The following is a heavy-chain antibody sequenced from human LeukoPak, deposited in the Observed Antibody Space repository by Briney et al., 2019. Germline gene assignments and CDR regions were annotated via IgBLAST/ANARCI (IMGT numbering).Heavy chain of an antibody. CDR2: ISGSGVST. Sequence: GGSLRLSCAISGFTFTSYAMTWVRQAPGKGLEWVTSISGSGVSTYYADSVRGRFTISRDISKNTLYPQMNSLRAEDTALYYCAKTLVPSGIYHEDFFDYWGQGTLVTVSS. CDR3: AKTLVPSGIYHEDFFDY. CDR1: GFTFTSYA. V-gene: IGHV3-23*01. J-gene: IGHJ4*02. D-gene: IGHD1-26*01.